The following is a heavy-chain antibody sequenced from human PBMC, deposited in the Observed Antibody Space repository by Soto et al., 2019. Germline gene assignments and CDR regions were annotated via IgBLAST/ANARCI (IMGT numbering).Heavy chain of an antibody. CDR3: AKASLTIYGEVVTHWWFDP. Sequence: SETLSLTCSFSGDSVTSHYFTWIRQSPEKGLEWIGYMHYIGYSHYNPSLKSRVTMSIDTSRNQFTLSLRSVTAADTAVYYCAKASLTIYGEVVTHWWFDPRGQGTLVTVSS. D-gene: IGHD4-17*01. CDR2: MHYIGYS. CDR1: GDSVTSHY. V-gene: IGHV4-59*02. J-gene: IGHJ5*02.